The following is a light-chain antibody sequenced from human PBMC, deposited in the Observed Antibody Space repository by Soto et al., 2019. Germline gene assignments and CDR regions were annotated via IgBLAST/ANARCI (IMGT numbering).Light chain of an antibody. V-gene: IGKV1-12*01. CDR3: QQSNIFPLT. CDR2: AAS. J-gene: IGKJ4*01. Sequence: DIQMTQSPSSVSASVGDRVTITCRASQDISTYLAWYQQKPGKAPRLLIFAASSLQSGVPFRFSGSDSGTDFTLTISSLQPEDFAIYYCQQSNIFPLTFGGGTRVEIK. CDR1: QDISTY.